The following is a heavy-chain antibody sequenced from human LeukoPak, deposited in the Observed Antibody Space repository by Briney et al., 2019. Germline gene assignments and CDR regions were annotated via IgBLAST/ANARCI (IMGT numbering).Heavy chain of an antibody. CDR2: ISISSSFI. CDR1: GFIFSDYY. Sequence: PGGSLRLSCAASGFIFSDYYMTWIRQAPGKGLEWVSSISISSSFIYYADSVKGRFTISRDNAKNSLYLQMNSLRAEDTAVYYCARDPPLGSCSTISCPHLDYWGQGTLVTVSS. J-gene: IGHJ4*02. CDR3: ARDPPLGSCSTISCPHLDY. D-gene: IGHD2-2*01. V-gene: IGHV3-11*06.